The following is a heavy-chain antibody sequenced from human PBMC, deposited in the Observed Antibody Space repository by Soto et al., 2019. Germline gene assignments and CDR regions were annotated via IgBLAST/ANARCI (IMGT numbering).Heavy chain of an antibody. CDR2: ISAYNGNT. J-gene: IGHJ4*02. Sequence: ASVKVTCKASGYTFMSYGISWVRQAPGQGLEWMGWISAYNGNTNYAQKLQGRVTMTTDTSTSTAYMELRSLRSDDTAVYYCARDAQGVFLHYWGQGTLVTVSS. CDR3: ARDAQGVFLHY. V-gene: IGHV1-18*01. CDR1: GYTFMSYG. D-gene: IGHD3-16*01.